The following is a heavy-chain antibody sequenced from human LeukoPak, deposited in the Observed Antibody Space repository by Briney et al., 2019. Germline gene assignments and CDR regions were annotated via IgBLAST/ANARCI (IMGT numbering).Heavy chain of an antibody. CDR3: ARGFVPAGMARYHYMDV. D-gene: IGHD2-2*01. CDR1: GGSISSYY. J-gene: IGHJ6*03. Sequence: TETLSLTCTVSGGSISSYYWSWIRQPAGKGLEWIGRIYTSDNTIYNPSLRSRVTMSVDTSKNQFSLKLSSVTAADTAVYYCARGFVPAGMARYHYMDVWAKGPRSPSR. V-gene: IGHV4-4*07. CDR2: IYTSDNT.